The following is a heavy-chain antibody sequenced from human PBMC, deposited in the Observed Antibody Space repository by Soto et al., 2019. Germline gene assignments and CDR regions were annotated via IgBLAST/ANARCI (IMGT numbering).Heavy chain of an antibody. D-gene: IGHD6-13*01. Sequence: VKVSCKSSCYTFTSYGISWVRQAPGQVLEWMGWISAYNGNTNYAQKLQGRVTMTTDTSTSTAYMELRSLRSDDTAVYYCARGRGGDSSSWYNWFDHWGQGTLVTVSS. V-gene: IGHV1-18*04. CDR2: ISAYNGNT. J-gene: IGHJ5*02. CDR1: CYTFTSYG. CDR3: ARGRGGDSSSWYNWFDH.